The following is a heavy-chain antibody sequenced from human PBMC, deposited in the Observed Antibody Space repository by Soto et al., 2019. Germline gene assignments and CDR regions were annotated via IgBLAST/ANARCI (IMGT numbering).Heavy chain of an antibody. V-gene: IGHV4-31*03. CDR1: GGSISSGGTGSY. D-gene: IGHD1-1*01. Sequence: QVQLQESGPGLVKPSQTLSLTCTVSGGSISSGGTGSYWTWIRQLPGKGLEGIGYIYYTGNTYYNPSLKSRPTISIDTSENQFSLKLTSLTAADTAVYFCASGHDAYKVRYWGQGTLVTVSS. CDR2: IYYTGNT. CDR3: ASGHDAYKVRY. J-gene: IGHJ4*02.